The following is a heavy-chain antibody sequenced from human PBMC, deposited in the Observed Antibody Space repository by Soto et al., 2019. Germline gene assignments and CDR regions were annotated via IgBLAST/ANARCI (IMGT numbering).Heavy chain of an antibody. J-gene: IGHJ3*02. CDR1: GLLFNSYN. CDR3: ARQPGIAVAGAGVNDAFDI. D-gene: IGHD6-19*01. CDR2: ISSGGSYI. V-gene: IGHV3-21*01. Sequence: EVLLVESGGGLVKPGGSLRLSCVGSGLLFNSYNMNWVRQAPGKGLEWVAFISSGGSYIYYADSVKGRFTISRDNAKNSRFLQMSSLRAEDTAVYHCARQPGIAVAGAGVNDAFDIWGQGTMGTVSS.